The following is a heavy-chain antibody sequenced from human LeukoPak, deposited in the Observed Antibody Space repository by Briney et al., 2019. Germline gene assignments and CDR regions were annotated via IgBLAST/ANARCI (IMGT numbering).Heavy chain of an antibody. D-gene: IGHD1-26*01. CDR1: GYKFSDYY. CDR3: ATPSGSYFGYYYFHW. CDR2: VNPKNGET. V-gene: IGHV1-69-2*01. J-gene: IGHJ4*02. Sequence: ASVKISCKASGYKFSDYYVHWVQQAPGKGLEWMGRVNPKNGETMYVGKLLGRISISADTSTNTVYMELSSLRSEDTAVYYCATPSGSYFGYYYFHWWGQGTLVTVFS.